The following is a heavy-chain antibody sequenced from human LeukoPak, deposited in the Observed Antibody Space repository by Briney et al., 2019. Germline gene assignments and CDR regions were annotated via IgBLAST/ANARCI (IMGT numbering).Heavy chain of an antibody. V-gene: IGHV4-34*01. Sequence: PSETLSLTCAVYGGSFSGYYWSWIRQPPGKGLEWIGEINHSGSTNYIPSLKSRVTISIGTSKNQFSLKLSSVTAADTAVYYCARRDFWSGYYNYWGQGTLVTVSS. J-gene: IGHJ4*02. CDR1: GGSFSGYY. CDR3: ARRDFWSGYYNY. CDR2: INHSGST. D-gene: IGHD3-3*01.